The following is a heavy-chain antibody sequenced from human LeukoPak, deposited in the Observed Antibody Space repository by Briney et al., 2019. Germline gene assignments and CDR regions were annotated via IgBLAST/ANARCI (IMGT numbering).Heavy chain of an antibody. J-gene: IGHJ4*02. CDR1: GFTFKSYG. Sequence: PGGSLRLSCAASGFTFKSYGMHWVRQAPGKGLEWVAFIQFDGRNKNYADSVKGRFIISRDNSKNTLYLQMNSLRAEVTAVYYCANPDYWGQGTLVTVSS. V-gene: IGHV3-30*02. CDR2: IQFDGRNK. CDR3: ANPDY.